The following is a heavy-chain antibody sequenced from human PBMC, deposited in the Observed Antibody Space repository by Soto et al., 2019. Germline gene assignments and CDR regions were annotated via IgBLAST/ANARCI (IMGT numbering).Heavy chain of an antibody. CDR1: GYTFTTYG. V-gene: IGHV1-18*01. CDR3: ARPQSGCWYADAFDI. D-gene: IGHD6-19*01. J-gene: IGHJ3*02. Sequence: QVQLVQSGAEVKKPGASVKVSCKASGYTFTTYGITWVRQAPGQGLEWMGWISAYNGNTNYAQKLQGRVTMTTDTATSTAYMELRSLRSDDTAGYYCARPQSGCWYADAFDIWGQGTMVTVSS. CDR2: ISAYNGNT.